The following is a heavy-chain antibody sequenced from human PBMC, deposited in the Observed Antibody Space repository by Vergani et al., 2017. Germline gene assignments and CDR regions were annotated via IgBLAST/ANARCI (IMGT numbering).Heavy chain of an antibody. CDR3: ATKSYGTPGCQIGYFRE. Sequence: QVHLVESGGGVVQPGRSLRLSCVVSGFTSSYYGMHWVRQAPGKGLEWVAVISYDGTQKYYADSVKGRFTISRDNSKSTLYLQMNSLRTEETAVYYCATKSYGTPGCQIGYFREWGQGTLVTVSS. CDR2: ISYDGTQK. V-gene: IGHV3-30*03. CDR1: GFTSSYYG. J-gene: IGHJ1*01. D-gene: IGHD1-1*01.